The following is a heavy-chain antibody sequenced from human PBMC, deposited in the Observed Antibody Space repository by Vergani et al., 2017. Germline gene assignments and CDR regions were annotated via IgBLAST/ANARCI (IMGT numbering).Heavy chain of an antibody. V-gene: IGHV3-23*01. CDR3: VKEKIDLGSYFFDS. CDR1: GFTLSNSA. CDR2: ISGPGVST. J-gene: IGHJ4*01. Sequence: EVHLLESGGGLVQSGGSLRLSCAASGFTLSNSAVSWVRQAPGRGRAWVSSISGPGVSTYYADSVKGRFSISRDNTKNTVFLQMHSRRAEDTAIYYCVKEKIDLGSYFFDSWGHGILVTVSS. D-gene: IGHD2/OR15-2a*01.